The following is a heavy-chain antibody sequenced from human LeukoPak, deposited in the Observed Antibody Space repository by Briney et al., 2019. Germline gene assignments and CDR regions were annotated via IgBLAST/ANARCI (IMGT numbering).Heavy chain of an antibody. CDR1: GGTFSSYA. J-gene: IGHJ5*02. D-gene: IGHD3-22*01. CDR3: ARGFNSGSDYYDSSGISPLGWFDP. Sequence: GASVKVSCKASGGTFSSYAISWVRQAPGQGLGWMGGIIPIFGTANYAQKFQGRVTITTDESTSTAYMELSSLRSEDTAVYYCARGFNSGSDYYDSSGISPLGWFDPWGQGTLVTVSS. V-gene: IGHV1-69*05. CDR2: IIPIFGTA.